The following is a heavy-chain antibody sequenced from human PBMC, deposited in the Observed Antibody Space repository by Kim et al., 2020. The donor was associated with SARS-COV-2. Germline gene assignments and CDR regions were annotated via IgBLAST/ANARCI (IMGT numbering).Heavy chain of an antibody. CDR3: AREGGASSSWSRAFDI. CDR1: GFTFSSYG. Sequence: GGSLRLSCAASGFTFSSYGMHWVRQAPGKGLEWVAVIWYDGSNKYYADSVKGRFTISRDNSKNTLYLQMNSLRAEDTAVYYCAREGGASSSWSRAFDIWGQGTMVTVSS. J-gene: IGHJ3*02. CDR2: IWYDGSNK. D-gene: IGHD6-13*01. V-gene: IGHV3-33*08.